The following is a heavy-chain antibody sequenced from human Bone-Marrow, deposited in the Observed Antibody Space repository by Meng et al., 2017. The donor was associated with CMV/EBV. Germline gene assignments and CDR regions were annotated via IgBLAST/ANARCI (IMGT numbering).Heavy chain of an antibody. CDR2: LYHSGDT. D-gene: IGHD2-2*01. CDR1: GYSISSGYY. V-gene: IGHV4-38-2*02. Sequence: SETLSLTCTVSGYSISSGYYWGWIRQPPGKGLEWIGSLYHSGDTYYNPSLKTRVTISVDTSKNQFSLKLSSVTAADTAVYYCAREDLVVVPAAGTFDYWGQGTLVTVSS. J-gene: IGHJ4*02. CDR3: AREDLVVVPAAGTFDY.